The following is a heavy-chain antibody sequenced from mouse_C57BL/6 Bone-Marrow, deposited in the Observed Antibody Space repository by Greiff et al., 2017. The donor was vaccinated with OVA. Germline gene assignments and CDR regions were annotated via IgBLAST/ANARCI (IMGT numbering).Heavy chain of an antibody. CDR1: GFNLTDYY. V-gene: IGHV14-1*01. D-gene: IGHD2-5*01. Sequence: EVQLHQSGAELVRPGASVKLSCTASGFNLTDYYMHWVKQRPEQGLEWIGRIDPADGDTEYAPKFQGKATMTADTSSNTAYLQLSSQTSEDTADDYCTTYYSNPLYIDVWGTGTTVTVSS. CDR3: TTYYSNPLYIDV. J-gene: IGHJ1*03. CDR2: IDPADGDT.